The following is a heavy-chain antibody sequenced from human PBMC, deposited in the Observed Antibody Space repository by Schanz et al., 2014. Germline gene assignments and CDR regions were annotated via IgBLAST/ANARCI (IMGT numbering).Heavy chain of an antibody. V-gene: IGHV3-21*02. J-gene: IGHJ4*02. CDR3: ARDSLWGGYPPFDY. Sequence: EVQLVESGEGLVQPGGSLRLSCVGSGFSFNGFSMNWVRRTPGRGLEWVSYIPSTASFRYYADSVKGRFTISRDNTQSSVFLQMNNLRVEDTGIYYCARDSLWGGYPPFDYWGQGVLVTVSS. CDR1: GFSFNGFS. D-gene: IGHD3-16*02. CDR2: IPSTASFR.